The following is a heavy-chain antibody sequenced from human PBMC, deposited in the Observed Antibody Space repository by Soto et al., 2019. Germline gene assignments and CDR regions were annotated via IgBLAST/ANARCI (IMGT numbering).Heavy chain of an antibody. CDR3: AMTRTTVVTPLDY. J-gene: IGHJ4*02. CDR2: ISYDGRNK. CDR1: GFTFSSYA. D-gene: IGHD4-17*01. V-gene: IGHV3-30*04. Sequence: QVQLVESGGGVVQPGRSLRLSCAASGFTFSSYAMHWVRQAPGKGLEWVAVISYDGRNKYYADSVKGRFTISRDNSKNTLYLQMNSLRAEDTAVYYCAMTRTTVVTPLDYWGQGTLVTVSS.